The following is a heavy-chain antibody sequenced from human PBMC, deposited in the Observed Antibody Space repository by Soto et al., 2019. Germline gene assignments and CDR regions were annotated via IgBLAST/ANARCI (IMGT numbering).Heavy chain of an antibody. V-gene: IGHV1-18*04. D-gene: IGHD3-22*01. CDR3: ARYYDSSGYYNEYYFDY. J-gene: IGHJ4*01. CDR1: GYTFTSYG. CDR2: ISAYNGNT. Sequence: ASVKVSCKASGYTFTSYGISWVRQAPGQGLEWMGWISAYNGNTNYAQKLQGRGTMTTDTSTSTAYMELRSLRSDDTAVYYCARYYDSSGYYNEYYFDYWGHGTLVTCSS.